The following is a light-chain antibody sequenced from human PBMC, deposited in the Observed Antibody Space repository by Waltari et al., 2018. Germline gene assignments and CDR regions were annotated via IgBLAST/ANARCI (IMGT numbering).Light chain of an antibody. V-gene: IGLV2-14*01. CDR2: DVS. CDR3: SSYTSSSTSRV. Sequence: QSALTQPASVSGSPGQSITISCTGTSSDGGGYNYVSWYQQHPGKAPKPVIYDVSKRPSGVSNRFSGSKSGNTASLTISGLQAEDEADYYCSSYTSSSTSRVFGGGTKLTVL. CDR1: SSDGGGYNY. J-gene: IGLJ2*01.